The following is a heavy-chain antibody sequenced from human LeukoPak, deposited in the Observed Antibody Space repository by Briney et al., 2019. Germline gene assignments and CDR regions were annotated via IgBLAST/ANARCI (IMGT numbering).Heavy chain of an antibody. Sequence: PSETLSLTCAVYGGSFSGYYWSWIRQPPGKGLEWIGEINRSGSTNYNPSLKSRVTISVDTSKKQFSLKLSSVTAADTAVYYCAGRGGRWLQLRGYWGQGTLVTVSS. CDR3: AGRGGRWLQLRGY. J-gene: IGHJ4*02. CDR2: INRSGST. D-gene: IGHD5-24*01. CDR1: GGSFSGYY. V-gene: IGHV4-34*01.